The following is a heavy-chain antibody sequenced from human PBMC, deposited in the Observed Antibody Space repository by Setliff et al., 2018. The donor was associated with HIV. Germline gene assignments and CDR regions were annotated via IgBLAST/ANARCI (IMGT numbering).Heavy chain of an antibody. V-gene: IGHV3-48*03. CDR1: GFNFDGFA. J-gene: IGHJ2*01. CDR2: ISSSGSTI. D-gene: IGHD2-2*01. CDR3: ARLRVVVVPAASWYFDL. Sequence: GGSLRLSCAASGFNFDGFAMNWVRQAPGKGLEWVSYISSSGSTIYYADSVKGRFTISRDNAKNSLYLQMNSLRAEETAVYYCARLRVVVVPAASWYFDLWGRGTLVTVSS.